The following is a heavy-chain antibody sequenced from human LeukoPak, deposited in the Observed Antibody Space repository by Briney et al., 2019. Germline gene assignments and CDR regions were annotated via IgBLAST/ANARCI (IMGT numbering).Heavy chain of an antibody. CDR2: IYYSGST. CDR3: ARDTSGYRRGSFDY. J-gene: IGHJ4*02. D-gene: IGHD3-22*01. Sequence: SETLSLTCTASGGSINSYYWSWIRQPPGKGLEWIGYIYYSGSTNYNPSLKSRVTISLDTSNNQFSLKLSSVTAADTAVYYCARDTSGYRRGSFDYWGQGTLVTVSS. CDR1: GGSINSYY. V-gene: IGHV4-59*01.